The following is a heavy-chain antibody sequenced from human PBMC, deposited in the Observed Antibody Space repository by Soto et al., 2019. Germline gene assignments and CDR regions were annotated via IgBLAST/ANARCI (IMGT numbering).Heavy chain of an antibody. Sequence: GGSLRLSCXASGFTFSSYNMNWVRQAPGKGLEWVSSISSSRSYIYYAESLKGRFTISRDNAKNSLYLEMNSLRAEDTAVYYCAKDKGPSVGATPGYYYQGLDVWGQGTTVTVSS. CDR1: GFTFSSYN. CDR2: ISSSRSYI. V-gene: IGHV3-21*04. D-gene: IGHD2-15*01. CDR3: AKDKGPSVGATPGYYYQGLDV. J-gene: IGHJ6*02.